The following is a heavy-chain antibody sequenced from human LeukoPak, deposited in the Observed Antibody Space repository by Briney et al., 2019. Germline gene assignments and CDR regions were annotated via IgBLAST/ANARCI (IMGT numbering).Heavy chain of an antibody. CDR3: AKEGITMVRGAFDY. Sequence: GGSLRLSCAASGFTFSSYGMHWVRQAPGKGLEWVAVISYDGSNKCYADSVKGRFTISRDNSKNTLYLQMNSLRAEDTAVYYCAKEGITMVRGAFDYWGQGTLVTVSS. V-gene: IGHV3-30*18. CDR1: GFTFSSYG. D-gene: IGHD3-10*01. CDR2: ISYDGSNK. J-gene: IGHJ4*02.